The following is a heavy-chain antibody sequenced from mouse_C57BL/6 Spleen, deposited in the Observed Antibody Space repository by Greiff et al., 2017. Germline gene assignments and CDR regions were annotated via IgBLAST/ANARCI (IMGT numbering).Heavy chain of an antibody. V-gene: IGHV1-19*01. D-gene: IGHD4-1*01. CDR2: INPYNGGT. CDR3: AREELGVFDY. CDR1: GYTFTDYY. Sequence: EVQLQQSGPVLVKPGASVKMSCKASGYTFTDYYMNWVKQSHGKSLEWIGVINPYNGGTSYNQKFKGKATLTVDKSSSTADMELNSLTSEDSAVYYCAREELGVFDYWGQGTTLTVSS. J-gene: IGHJ2*01.